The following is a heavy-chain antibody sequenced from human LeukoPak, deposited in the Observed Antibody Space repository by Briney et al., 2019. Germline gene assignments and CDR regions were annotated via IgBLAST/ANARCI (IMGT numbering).Heavy chain of an antibody. CDR3: ARAGSSRFSVPYYFNY. J-gene: IGHJ4*02. CDR2: IIPSLGTP. CDR1: GDTFSDYA. V-gene: IGHV1-69*04. Sequence: SVKVSCKASGDTFSDYAISWVRQAPGQGLEWVGRIIPSLGTPNYAQKFQGRVTITADRSTTTAYMELSSLRFEDTAVYYCARAGSSRFSVPYYFNYWGQGTPVTVSS. D-gene: IGHD6-13*01.